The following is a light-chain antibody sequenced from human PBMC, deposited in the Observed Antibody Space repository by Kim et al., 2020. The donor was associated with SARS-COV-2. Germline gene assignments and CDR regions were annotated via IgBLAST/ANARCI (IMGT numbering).Light chain of an antibody. CDR1: QDISNY. CDR2: EAS. J-gene: IGKJ2*01. CDR3: QHYDDVPYT. Sequence: DIQMTQSPTFLSTSVGDRVTITCQASQDISNYLNWYHQKPGKPPKLLIYEASNLQTGVPSRFSGSGSGTHFTFTISSLHPEDIGTYYCQHYDDVPYTFGQGTKLEI. V-gene: IGKV1-33*01.